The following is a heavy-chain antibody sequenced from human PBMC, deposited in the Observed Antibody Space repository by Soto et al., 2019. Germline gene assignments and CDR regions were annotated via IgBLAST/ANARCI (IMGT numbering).Heavy chain of an antibody. Sequence: SETLSLTCAVSGGSISSGGYSWSWIRQPPGKGLEWIGYIYHSGSTYYNPSLKSRVTILVDTSKNQFSLKLSSVTAADTAVYYCARRYGKNAFDIWGQGTMVTVSS. J-gene: IGHJ3*02. V-gene: IGHV4-30-2*02. D-gene: IGHD5-18*01. CDR2: IYHSGST. CDR1: GGSISSGGYS. CDR3: ARRYGKNAFDI.